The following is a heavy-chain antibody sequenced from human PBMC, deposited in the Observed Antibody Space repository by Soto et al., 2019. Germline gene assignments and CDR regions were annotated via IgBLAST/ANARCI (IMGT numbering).Heavy chain of an antibody. CDR1: GGTFSSYX. V-gene: IGHV1-69*12. CDR3: ARADSXXWLNFDY. D-gene: IGHD3-9*01. J-gene: IGHJ4*02. Sequence: QVQLVQSGAEVKKPGSSVKVSCKASGGTFSSYXXSXXXXXXXXXXEWMGGIIPIFGTANYAQKFQGRVTITADESTXXAXMXLXXXXXXXXXXXXCARADSXXWLNFDYWGQGTLVTVSS. CDR2: IIPIFGTA.